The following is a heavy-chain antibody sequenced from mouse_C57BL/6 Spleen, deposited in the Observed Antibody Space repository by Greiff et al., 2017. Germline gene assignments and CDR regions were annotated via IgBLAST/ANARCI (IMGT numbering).Heavy chain of an antibody. V-gene: IGHV1-72*01. D-gene: IGHD1-1*01. CDR3: AGAYYCGSSPNYCARDY. J-gene: IGHJ4*01. CDR2: IDPNSGGT. Sequence: QVQLQQPGAELVKPGASVKLSCKASGYTFTSYWMHWVKQRPGRGLEWIGRIDPNSGGTKYNEKFKSKAKLTVDKPSSAAYRQLSSLTSEDSAVYYCAGAYYCGSSPNYCARDYWGQETSVTVAS. CDR1: GYTFTSYW.